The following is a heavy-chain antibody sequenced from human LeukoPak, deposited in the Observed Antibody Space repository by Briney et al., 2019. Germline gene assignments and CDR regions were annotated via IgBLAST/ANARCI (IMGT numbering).Heavy chain of an antibody. V-gene: IGHV4-61*02. D-gene: IGHD6-19*01. CDR1: GGSISSGSYY. J-gene: IGHJ4*02. CDR2: IYTSGST. Sequence: SETLSLTCTVSGGSISSGSYYWSWIRQPAGKGLEWIGRIYTSGSTNYNPSLKSRVTISVDTSKNQFSLKLSSVTAADTAMYYCARESSSGWYRTGGTLDYWGQGTLVTVSS. CDR3: ARESSSGWYRTGGTLDY.